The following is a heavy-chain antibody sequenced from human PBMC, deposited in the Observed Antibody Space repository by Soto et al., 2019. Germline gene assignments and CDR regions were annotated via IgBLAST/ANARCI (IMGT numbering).Heavy chain of an antibody. CDR1: GVSISSGNW. Sequence: SETLSLTCDVSGVSISSGNWWSWVRQPPGKGLEWIAEVYNDGSANYHPSLESRATISVDRSKNQFSLRLSSVTAADTGKYCCARLVYDSRLNYLYFDHWGQGTLVTVSS. J-gene: IGHJ4*02. V-gene: IGHV4-4*01. D-gene: IGHD3-22*01. CDR2: VYNDGSA. CDR3: ARLVYDSRLNYLYFDH.